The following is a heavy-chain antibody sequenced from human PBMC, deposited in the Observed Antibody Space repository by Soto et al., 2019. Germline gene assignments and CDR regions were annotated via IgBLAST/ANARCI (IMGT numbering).Heavy chain of an antibody. V-gene: IGHV4-31*03. D-gene: IGHD2-21*02. CDR1: GCSKSNGGYY. CDR2: IYYSGST. J-gene: IGHJ3*02. Sequence: TLDLTFTLSGCSKSNGGYYWSWIRQHPGKGLEWIGYIYYSGSTYDNPSLKSRVTIAVDTSKNQFSLKLSSVTAADTAVYYWARFVVVTAHDAFEIWGKGTMVTVS. CDR3: ARFVVVTAHDAFEI.